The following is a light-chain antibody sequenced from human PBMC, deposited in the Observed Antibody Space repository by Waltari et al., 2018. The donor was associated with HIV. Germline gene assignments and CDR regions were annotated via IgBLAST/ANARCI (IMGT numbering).Light chain of an antibody. Sequence: SYELTQPPSVSVSPGQTARITCSGDALPKQYASWYQQKPGQAPVLVIYKNIERPSGIHARFSGSRSGTTVTLTISGVQAEDEADYQCQSAGGSGSYVVFGGGTKLTVL. CDR2: KNI. J-gene: IGLJ2*01. CDR1: ALPKQY. CDR3: QSAGGSGSYVV. V-gene: IGLV3-25*03.